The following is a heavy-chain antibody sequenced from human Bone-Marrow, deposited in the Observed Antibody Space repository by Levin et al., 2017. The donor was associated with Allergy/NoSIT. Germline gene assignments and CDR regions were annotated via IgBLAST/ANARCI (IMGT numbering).Heavy chain of an antibody. D-gene: IGHD6-19*01. CDR2: IYYSGST. V-gene: IGHV4-59*01. CDR3: ARVSFTIAVAGFDI. Sequence: SQTLSLTCTVSGGSISSSYWSWIRQPPGKGLEWIGYIYYSGSTNYNPSLKSRVTISVDTSKNQFSLKLSSVTAADTAVYYCARVSFTIAVAGFDIWGQGTMVTVSS. J-gene: IGHJ3*02. CDR1: GGSISSSY.